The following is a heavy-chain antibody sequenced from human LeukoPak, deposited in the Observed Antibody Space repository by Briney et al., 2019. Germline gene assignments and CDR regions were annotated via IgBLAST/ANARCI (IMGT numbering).Heavy chain of an antibody. CDR2: SYYCGSI. D-gene: IGHD2-8*01. CDR3: ARHVLYRGSFDI. J-gene: IGHJ3*02. CDR1: GGFISSSSYC. Sequence: PSETLSLTCTVSGGFISSSSYCWGRIRQPPGKGLERIVSSYYCGSICYNLSLKSRVTLSVYTSNTQLSLKLRSVTAAATAVYYCARHVLYRGSFDIWGQGTMVTVSS. V-gene: IGHV4-39*01.